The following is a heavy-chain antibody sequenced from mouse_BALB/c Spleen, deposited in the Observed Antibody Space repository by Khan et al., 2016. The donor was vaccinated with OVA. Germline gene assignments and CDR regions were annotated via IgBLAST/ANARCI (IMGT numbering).Heavy chain of an antibody. CDR2: IWSDGST. D-gene: IGHD2-3*01. Sequence: QVQLKQSGPGLVAPSQSLSITCTVSGFSLTSYGVHWVRQPPGKGLEWLVVIWSDGSTNYNSVLKSRLSISKDNSKSQVFLKMNSLQTDDTAIYYCARWFDGYSSLYAMDYWGQGTSVTVSP. CDR3: ARWFDGYSSLYAMDY. J-gene: IGHJ4*01. CDR1: GFSLTSYG. V-gene: IGHV2-6*02.